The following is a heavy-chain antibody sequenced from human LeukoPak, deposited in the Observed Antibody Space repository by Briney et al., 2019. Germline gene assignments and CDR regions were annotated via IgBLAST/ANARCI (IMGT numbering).Heavy chain of an antibody. CDR1: GVSISSYY. CDR3: ARRGRGWGFDY. V-gene: IGHV4-59*08. CDR2: IYYSGNT. D-gene: IGHD6-19*01. Sequence: PSETLSLTCIVSGVSISSYYWSWMRQPPGKGLEWIGNIYYSGNTNYNASLKSRVTMSIDTSDNQLSLQLSSVTAADTAVYYCARRGRGWGFDYWGRGTLVTVSS. J-gene: IGHJ4*02.